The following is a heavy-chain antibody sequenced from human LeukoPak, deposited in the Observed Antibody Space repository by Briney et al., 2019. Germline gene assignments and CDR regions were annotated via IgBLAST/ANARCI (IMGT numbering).Heavy chain of an antibody. V-gene: IGHV1-18*01. Sequence: ASVKVSCKASGYTFLSYLITWVRQAPGQGLEWMGWISAYNGNTNYAQKLQGRVTMTTDTSTSTAYMELRSLRSDDTAVYYCARDMGYSRRTDYWGQGTLVTVSS. CDR2: ISAYNGNT. J-gene: IGHJ4*02. CDR1: GYTFLSYL. D-gene: IGHD1-1*01. CDR3: ARDMGYSRRTDY.